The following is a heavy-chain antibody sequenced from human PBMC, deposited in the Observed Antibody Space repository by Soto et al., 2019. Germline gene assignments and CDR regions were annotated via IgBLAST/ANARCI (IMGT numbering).Heavy chain of an antibody. CDR2: INPSGGST. CDR3: ARDGARCSGGRCFSLGAPGWFDP. CDR1: GYTFTSYY. D-gene: IGHD2-15*01. J-gene: IGHJ5*02. Sequence: VASVKVSCKASGYTFTSYYMHWVRQAPGQGLEWMGIINPSGGSTSYAQKFQGRVTMTRDTSTSTVYMELSSLRSEDTAVYYCARDGARCSGGRCFSLGAPGWFDPWGQGTLVTVSS. V-gene: IGHV1-46*03.